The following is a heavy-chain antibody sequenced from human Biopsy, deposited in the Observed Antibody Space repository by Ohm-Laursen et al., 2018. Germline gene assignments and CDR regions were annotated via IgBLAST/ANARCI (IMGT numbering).Heavy chain of an antibody. CDR1: GGIFSRYV. Sequence: GASVKVSCKASGGIFSRYVMSWVRQAPGQGLEWMGRIIPLLGITNYAERFQGRVTISVDRSTSTAYMELSSLKSDDTAVYYCARGRRLPAAISSYYYAMDVWGQGTTVTVSS. CDR3: ARGRRLPAAISSYYYAMDV. J-gene: IGHJ6*02. D-gene: IGHD2-2*01. CDR2: IIPLLGIT. V-gene: IGHV1-69*04.